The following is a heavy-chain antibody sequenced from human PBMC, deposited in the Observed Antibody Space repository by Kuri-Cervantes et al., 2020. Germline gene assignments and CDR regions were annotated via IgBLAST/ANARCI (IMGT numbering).Heavy chain of an antibody. CDR1: GFTVSSNY. J-gene: IGHJ6*02. Sequence: GGSLRLSCAASGFTVSSNYMSWVRQAPGKGLEWVSVIYSGGSTYYADSVKGRFTISRDNSKNTLYLQMNSLRAEDTAVYYCARDRVVPAFESLMDWAQYYYYGMDVWGQGTTVTVSS. D-gene: IGHD2-2*01. V-gene: IGHV3-53*01. CDR3: ARDRVVPAFESLMDWAQYYYYGMDV. CDR2: IYSGGST.